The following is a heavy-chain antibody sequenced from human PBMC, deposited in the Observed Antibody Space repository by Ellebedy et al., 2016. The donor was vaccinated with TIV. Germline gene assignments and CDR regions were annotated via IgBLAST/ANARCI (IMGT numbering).Heavy chain of an antibody. CDR3: ARDQVVRYFDWLGYYYYGMDV. Sequence: SVKVSXXASGGTFSSYAISWVRQAPGQGLEWMGGIIPIFGTANYAQKFQGRVTITADKSTSTAYMELSSLRSEDTAVYYCARDQVVRYFDWLGYYYYGMDVWGQGTTVTVSS. CDR1: GGTFSSYA. J-gene: IGHJ6*02. D-gene: IGHD3-9*01. CDR2: IIPIFGTA. V-gene: IGHV1-69*06.